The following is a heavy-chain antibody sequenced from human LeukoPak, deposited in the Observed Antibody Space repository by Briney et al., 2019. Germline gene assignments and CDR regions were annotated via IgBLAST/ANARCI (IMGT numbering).Heavy chain of an antibody. Sequence: HWASVKVSCKASGGTFSSYAISWVRQAPGQGLEWMGRIIPIFGTANYAQKFQGRVTITTDESTSTAYMELSSLRSEDTAVYYCARDTGATVDYWGQGTLVTVSS. CDR1: GGTFSSYA. D-gene: IGHD5-12*01. CDR2: IIPIFGTA. CDR3: ARDTGATVDY. V-gene: IGHV1-69*05. J-gene: IGHJ4*02.